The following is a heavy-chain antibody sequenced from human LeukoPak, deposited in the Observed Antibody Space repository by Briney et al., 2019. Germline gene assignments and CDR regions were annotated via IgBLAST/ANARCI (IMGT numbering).Heavy chain of an antibody. J-gene: IGHJ4*02. Sequence: SETLSLTCAIYGGSFSGYYWSWIRQPPGKGLEWIGEINHSGSTNYNPSLKSRVTISVDTSKNQFSLKLSSVTAADTAVYYCARVSGPRVIIDYWGQGTLVTVSS. CDR2: INHSGST. CDR1: GGSFSGYY. D-gene: IGHD3-22*01. CDR3: ARVSGPRVIIDY. V-gene: IGHV4-34*01.